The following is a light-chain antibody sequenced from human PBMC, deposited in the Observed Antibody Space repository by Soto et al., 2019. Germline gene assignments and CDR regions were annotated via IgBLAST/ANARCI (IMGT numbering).Light chain of an antibody. CDR3: PAWDDSLNGQVV. V-gene: IGLV1-44*01. Sequence: QSVLTQPPSASGTPGQRVTISCSGSSSNIGSNTVNWYQQLPGTAPKLLIYSNNQRPSGVPDRFSGSKSGTSASLAISGLQSEDEADYYCPAWDDSLNGQVVFGGGTKLTVL. CDR2: SNN. J-gene: IGLJ2*01. CDR1: SSNIGSNT.